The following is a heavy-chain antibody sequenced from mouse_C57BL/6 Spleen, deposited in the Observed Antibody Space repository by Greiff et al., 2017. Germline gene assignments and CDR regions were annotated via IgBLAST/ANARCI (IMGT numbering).Heavy chain of an antibody. CDR1: GYTFTDYY. CDR3: ARSGGAGYYSNYLDY. V-gene: IGHV1-26*01. CDR2: INPNNGGT. J-gene: IGHJ2*01. Sequence: VQLQQSGPELVKPGASVKISCKASGYTFTDYYMNWVKQSHGKSLEWIGDINPNNGGTSYNQKFKGKATLTVDKSSSTAYMELRSLTSEDSAVYYCARSGGAGYYSNYLDYWGQGTTLTVSS. D-gene: IGHD2-5*01.